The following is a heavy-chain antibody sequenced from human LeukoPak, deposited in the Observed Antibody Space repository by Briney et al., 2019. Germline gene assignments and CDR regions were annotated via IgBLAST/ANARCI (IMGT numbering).Heavy chain of an antibody. V-gene: IGHV1-69*04. Sequence: SVKVSCKVSGGTFSSYAINWVRQAPGQGLEWMGRIIPIDAITNYTQKFQGRVTITADKSTNTAYMDLSSLRSEDTAVYYCAPAVYDFWSGYHRNWFGPWGQGTLVTVSS. J-gene: IGHJ5*02. CDR2: IIPIDAIT. CDR1: GGTFSSYA. D-gene: IGHD3-3*01. CDR3: APAVYDFWSGYHRNWFGP.